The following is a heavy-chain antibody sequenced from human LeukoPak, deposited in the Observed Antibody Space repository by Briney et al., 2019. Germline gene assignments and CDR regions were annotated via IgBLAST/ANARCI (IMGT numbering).Heavy chain of an antibody. Sequence: GGSLRLSCASSGFTFSRYGMSWPREAPGKGLDWVSPIRGSCGSTYYADSVKGRFTISRDNSRNTLYLQMSSLRAEDTAVYYCAKDRVFYGGAFDIWGQGTMVTVSS. V-gene: IGHV3-23*01. J-gene: IGHJ3*02. CDR2: IRGSCGST. CDR3: AKDRVFYGGAFDI. D-gene: IGHD4-23*01. CDR1: GFTFSRYG.